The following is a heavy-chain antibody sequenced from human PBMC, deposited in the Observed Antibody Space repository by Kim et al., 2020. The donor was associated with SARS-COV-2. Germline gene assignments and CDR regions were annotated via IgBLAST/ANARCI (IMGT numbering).Heavy chain of an antibody. D-gene: IGHD3-3*01. CDR3: ARAPTIFGVVIDAFDI. V-gene: IGHV4-31*03. Sequence: SETLSLTCTVSGGSISSGGYYWSWIHQHPGKGLEWIGYIYYSGSTYYNPSLKSRVTISVDTSKNQFSLKLSSVTAADTAVYYCARAPTIFGVVIDAFDIWGQGTMVTVSS. CDR1: GGSISSGGYY. CDR2: IYYSGST. J-gene: IGHJ3*02.